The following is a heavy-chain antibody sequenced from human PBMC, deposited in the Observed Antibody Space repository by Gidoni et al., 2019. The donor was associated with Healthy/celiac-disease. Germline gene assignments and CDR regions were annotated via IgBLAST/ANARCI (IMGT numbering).Heavy chain of an antibody. CDR3: AKVGGPAAGPLDY. D-gene: IGHD6-13*01. CDR2: ISGSGGST. J-gene: IGHJ4*02. CDR1: GFTVSSYA. Sequence: EVQLLESGGGLVQPGGSLRLSCAASGFTVSSYAMSWVRQAPGKGLEWVSAISGSGGSTYYADSVTGRFTISRDNSKNTLYLQMNSLRAEDTAVYYCAKVGGPAAGPLDYWGQGTLVTVSS. V-gene: IGHV3-23*01.